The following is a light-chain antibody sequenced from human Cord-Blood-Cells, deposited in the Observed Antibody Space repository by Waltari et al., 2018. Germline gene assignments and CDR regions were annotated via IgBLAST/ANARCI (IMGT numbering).Light chain of an antibody. J-gene: IGLJ1*01. V-gene: IGLV3-25*02. CDR1: AFPKQY. Sequence: SYELTQPPSVSVSPGQTARITCSGDAFPKQYAYWYQQKPGQAPVLVRYKDSERPSGIPERFSGSSSGTTVTLTISGVQAEDEADYYCQSADSSGTYVFGTGTKVTVL. CDR2: KDS. CDR3: QSADSSGTYV.